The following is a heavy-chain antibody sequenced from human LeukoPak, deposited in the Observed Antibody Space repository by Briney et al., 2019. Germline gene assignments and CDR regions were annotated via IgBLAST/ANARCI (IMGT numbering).Heavy chain of an antibody. CDR3: AREGYCSGGSCYGYYGMDV. CDR1: GFTFSSYS. D-gene: IGHD2-15*01. V-gene: IGHV3-21*01. CDR2: ISSSSSYI. J-gene: IGHJ6*02. Sequence: GGSLRLSCAASGFTFSSYSMNWVRQAPGKGLEWVSSISSSSSYIYYADSVKGRLTISRDNAKNSLYLQMNSLRAEDTAVYYCAREGYCSGGSCYGYYGMDVWGQGTTVTVSS.